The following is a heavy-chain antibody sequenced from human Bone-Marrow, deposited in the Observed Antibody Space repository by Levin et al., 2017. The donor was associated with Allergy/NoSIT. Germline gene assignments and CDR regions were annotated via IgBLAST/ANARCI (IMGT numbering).Heavy chain of an antibody. D-gene: IGHD4-17*01. CDR2: IRDKRNGYAT. V-gene: IGHV3-73*01. Sequence: GGSLRLSCAASGFSFSGSAIHWVRQASGKGLEWVGRIRDKRNGYATEYAVSVEGRFTISRDESKNMAFLHMNSLKTEDTAVYYCSRLPYGDFYNWFDSWGQGTLVTVSS. CDR1: GFSFSGSA. J-gene: IGHJ5*01. CDR3: SRLPYGDFYNWFDS.